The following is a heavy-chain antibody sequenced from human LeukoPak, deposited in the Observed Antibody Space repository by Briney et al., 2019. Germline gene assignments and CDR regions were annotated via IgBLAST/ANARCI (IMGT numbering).Heavy chain of an antibody. CDR3: TRGILAFDV. V-gene: IGHV6-1*01. J-gene: IGHJ3*01. CDR2: TYYRSKWCN. CDR1: GDSVSSNRVA. Sequence: SQTLSLTCAISGDSVSSNRVAWNWIRQSPSRGLEWLGRTYYRSKWCNEYAPSLRGRIIVNPDTSKNHFSLQLNSVIPEDTALYFCTRGILAFDVWDQGTMVTVSS.